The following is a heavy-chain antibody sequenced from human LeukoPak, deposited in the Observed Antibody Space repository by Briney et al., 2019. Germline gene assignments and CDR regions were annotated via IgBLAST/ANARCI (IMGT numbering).Heavy chain of an antibody. D-gene: IGHD3-3*01. CDR1: GGTFSSYA. CDR3: ARSDWGSVRFLEWLNWFDP. CDR2: IIPIFGTA. V-gene: IGHV1-69*13. Sequence: ASVKVSCKASGGTFSSYAISWVRQAPGQGLEWMGGIIPIFGTANYAQKSQGRVTITADESTSTAYMELSSLRSEDTAVYYCARSDWGSVRFLEWLNWFDPWGQGTLVTVSS. J-gene: IGHJ5*02.